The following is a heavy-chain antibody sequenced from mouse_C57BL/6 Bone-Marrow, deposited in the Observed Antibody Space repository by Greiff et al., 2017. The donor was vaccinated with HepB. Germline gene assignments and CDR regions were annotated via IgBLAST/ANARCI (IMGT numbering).Heavy chain of an antibody. V-gene: IGHV5-4*03. CDR2: ISDGGSYT. J-gene: IGHJ4*01. CDR1: GFTFSSYA. CDR3: ARYYERYYAMDY. D-gene: IGHD2-4*01. Sequence: EVKLMESGGGLVKPGGSLKLSCAASGFTFSSYAMSWVRQTPEKRLEWVATISDGGSYTYYPDNVKGRFTISRDNAKNNLYLQMSHLKSEDTAMYYCARYYERYYAMDYWGQGTSVTVSS.